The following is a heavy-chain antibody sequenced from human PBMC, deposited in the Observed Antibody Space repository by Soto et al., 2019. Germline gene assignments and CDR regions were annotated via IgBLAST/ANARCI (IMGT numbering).Heavy chain of an antibody. CDR3: ARGVNYGEYNYYYYGMDV. V-gene: IGHV1-2*02. CDR2: INPNSGGT. Sequence: ASVKVSCKASGYTFTGYYMHWVRQAPGQGLEWMGWINPNSGGTNYAQKFQGRVTMTRDTSISTAYMELSRLRSDDTAVYYCARGVNYGEYNYYYYGMDVWGQGNTVTVSS. D-gene: IGHD4-17*01. CDR1: GYTFTGYY. J-gene: IGHJ6*02.